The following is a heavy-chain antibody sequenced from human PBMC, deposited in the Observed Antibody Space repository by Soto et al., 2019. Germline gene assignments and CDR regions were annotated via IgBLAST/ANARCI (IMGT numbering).Heavy chain of an antibody. V-gene: IGHV3-21*01. CDR3: ARGYTGYCSGGTCYWFDP. Sequence: EVQLVESGGGLVKPGGSLRLSCAASGFSFSSYSMNWVRQAPGTGLEWVSSISSSASHINYADSVKGRFTISRDNAKKSLYLQMNSLRAEDTAVYYCARGYTGYCSGGTCYWFDPWGQGTLVTVSS. CDR1: GFSFSSYS. D-gene: IGHD2-15*01. J-gene: IGHJ5*02. CDR2: ISSSASHI.